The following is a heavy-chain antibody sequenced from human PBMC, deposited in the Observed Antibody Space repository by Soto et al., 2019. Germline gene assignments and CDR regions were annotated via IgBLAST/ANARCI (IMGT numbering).Heavy chain of an antibody. Sequence: QVQLQQWGAGLLKPSETLSLTCSVYGGSFSGYYWSCIRQPPGKVLEWMGEINHSGSTKYNPSLKSRVTISVETSKHQFSLKLSSVTAADTAVYYCARGRRYFDWCRSRVFDYWGQGTLVTVSS. CDR2: INHSGST. CDR1: GGSFSGYY. J-gene: IGHJ4*02. D-gene: IGHD3-9*01. V-gene: IGHV4-34*01. CDR3: ARGRRYFDWCRSRVFDY.